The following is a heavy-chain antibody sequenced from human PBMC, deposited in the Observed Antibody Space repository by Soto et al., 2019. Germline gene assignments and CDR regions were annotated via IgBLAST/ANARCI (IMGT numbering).Heavy chain of an antibody. J-gene: IGHJ4*02. D-gene: IGHD3-22*01. CDR1: GFIFNNYA. CDR2: ISANSGNT. V-gene: IGHV1-18*04. CDR3: ATAGNYDSSGRDF. Sequence: VASVKVSCKAFGFIFNNYAISWVRQAPGQGLEWMGWISANSGNTNYAQKLQGRVTMTTDTSTSTAYMGLRSLRSDDTAVYYCATAGNYDSSGRDFWGQGTLVTVSS.